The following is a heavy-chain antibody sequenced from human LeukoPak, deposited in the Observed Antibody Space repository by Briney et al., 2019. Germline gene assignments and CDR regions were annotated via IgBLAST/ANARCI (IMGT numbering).Heavy chain of an antibody. CDR1: GYTFTSYG. CDR3: ARVVVVPAAIPLLGDY. J-gene: IGHJ4*02. D-gene: IGHD2-2*02. CDR2: ISAYKGNT. V-gene: IGHV1-18*01. Sequence: GASVKVSCKASGYTFTSYGISWVRQAPGQGLEWMGWISAYKGNTNYAQKLQGRVTMTTDTSTSTAYMELRSLRSDDTAVYYCARVVVVPAAIPLLGDYWGQGTLVTVSS.